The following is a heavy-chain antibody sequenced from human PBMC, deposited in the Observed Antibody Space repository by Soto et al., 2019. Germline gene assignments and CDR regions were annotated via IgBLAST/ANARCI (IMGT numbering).Heavy chain of an antibody. Sequence: PGASVKVSCTASGFTFTSSAVQWVRQARGQRLEWIGWIVVGSGNTNYAQKFQERVTITRDMSTSTAYMELSSLRSGDTAVYYCAADPYYYGSGSYYNPLEYYYYGMDVWGQGTTVTVSS. J-gene: IGHJ6*02. CDR1: GFTFTSSA. D-gene: IGHD3-10*01. V-gene: IGHV1-58*01. CDR3: AADPYYYGSGSYYNPLEYYYYGMDV. CDR2: IVVGSGNT.